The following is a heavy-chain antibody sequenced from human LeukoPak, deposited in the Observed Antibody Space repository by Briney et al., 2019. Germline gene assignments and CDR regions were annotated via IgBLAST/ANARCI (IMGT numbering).Heavy chain of an antibody. CDR1: GYSISSGHY. Sequence: PSETLSLTCNVSGYSISSGHYWAWIRQPPRKGLEWIGSISYRGDTYYNPSLKSRVTMSVGSSKSQLSLKVRSVTAADSAVYFRARSLRDTSSTAGYDSWGQGTLVTVSS. CDR2: ISYRGDT. CDR3: ARSLRDTSSTAGYDS. J-gene: IGHJ5*01. V-gene: IGHV4-38-2*02. D-gene: IGHD2-2*01.